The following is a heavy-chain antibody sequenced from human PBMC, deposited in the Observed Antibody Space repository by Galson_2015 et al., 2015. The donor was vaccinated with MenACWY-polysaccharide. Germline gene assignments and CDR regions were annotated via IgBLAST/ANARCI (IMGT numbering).Heavy chain of an antibody. CDR2: ISYDGSNK. CDR3: ARGVMVRGVAYYFFGMDV. V-gene: IGHV3-30-3*01. D-gene: IGHD3-10*01. CDR1: GFTFSTYA. Sequence: SLRLSCAASGFTFSTYAIHWVRQAPGKGLEWVAVISYDGSNKYYADSVKGRFTISRDNSKNTLYLQMNSLRAEDTAVYFCARGVMVRGVAYYFFGMDVWGQGSTVTVSS. J-gene: IGHJ6*02.